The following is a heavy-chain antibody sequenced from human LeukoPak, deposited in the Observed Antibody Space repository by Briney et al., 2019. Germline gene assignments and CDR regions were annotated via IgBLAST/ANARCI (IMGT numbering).Heavy chain of an antibody. J-gene: IGHJ4*02. CDR2: IIPIFGTA. V-gene: IGHV1-69*13. CDR1: GGTFSSYA. D-gene: IGHD2-21*02. CDR3: ARAPYCGGDCYSDYYSDY. Sequence: SVKVSCKASGGTFSSYAISWVRQAPGQGFEWMGGIIPIFGTANYAQKFQGRVTITADESTSTAYMELSSLSSEDTAVYYCARAPYCGGDCYSDYYSDYWGQGTLVTVSS.